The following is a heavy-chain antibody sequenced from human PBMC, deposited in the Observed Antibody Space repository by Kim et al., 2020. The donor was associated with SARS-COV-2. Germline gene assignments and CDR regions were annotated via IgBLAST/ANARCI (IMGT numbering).Heavy chain of an antibody. J-gene: IGHJ3*02. D-gene: IGHD2-2*01. V-gene: IGHV3-7*04. CDR3: ARVKYCSSTSCLTRAFDI. Sequence: KGRFTISRDNAKNSLYLQMNSLRAEDTAVYYCARVKYCSSTSCLTRAFDIWGQGTMVTVSS.